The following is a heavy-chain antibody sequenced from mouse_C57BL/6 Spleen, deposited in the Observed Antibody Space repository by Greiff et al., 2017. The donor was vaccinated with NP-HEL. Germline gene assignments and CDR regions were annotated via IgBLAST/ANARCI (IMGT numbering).Heavy chain of an antibody. Sequence: VQLQQSGAELVKPGASVKISCKASGYAFSSYWMNWVKQRPGKGLEWIGQIYPGDGDTNYNGKFKGKATLTADKSSSTAYMQLSSLTSEDSAVYFCARGTTVGRGYFDVWGTGTTVTVSS. V-gene: IGHV1-80*01. CDR1: GYAFSSYW. CDR3: ARGTTVGRGYFDV. J-gene: IGHJ1*03. D-gene: IGHD1-1*01. CDR2: IYPGDGDT.